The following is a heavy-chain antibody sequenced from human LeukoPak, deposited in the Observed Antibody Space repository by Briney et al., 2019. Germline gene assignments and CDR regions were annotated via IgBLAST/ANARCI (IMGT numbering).Heavy chain of an antibody. D-gene: IGHD1-26*01. CDR2: ISYDGSNK. CDR1: GLTFSSYA. CDR3: AREVGD. V-gene: IGHV3-30-3*01. J-gene: IGHJ4*02. Sequence: GGSLRLSCAASGLTFSSYAMHWVRQAPGKGLEWVAVISYDGSNKYYADSVKGRFTISRDNSKNTLYLQMNSLRAEDTAVYYCAREVGDWGQGTLVTVSS.